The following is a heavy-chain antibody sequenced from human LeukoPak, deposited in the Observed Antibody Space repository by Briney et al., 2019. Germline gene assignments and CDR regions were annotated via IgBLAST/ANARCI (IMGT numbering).Heavy chain of an antibody. CDR2: ISGSGGST. CDR1: GFTFSSYA. V-gene: IGHV3-23*01. J-gene: IGHJ4*02. Sequence: GGSLRLSCAASGFTFSSYAMSWVRQAPGKGLEWVSAISGSGGSTYYADSVKGRFTISRDTSKNTLYLQMNSLRVEDTAVYHCAKDLSGLIKPANLDYWGQGTLVTVSS. CDR3: AKDLSGLIKPANLDY. D-gene: IGHD2-2*01.